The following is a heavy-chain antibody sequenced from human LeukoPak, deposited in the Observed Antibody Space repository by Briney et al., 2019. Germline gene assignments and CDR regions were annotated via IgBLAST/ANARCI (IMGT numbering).Heavy chain of an antibody. CDR3: ARARRTRSMYGEYVVLFDY. J-gene: IGHJ4*02. V-gene: IGHV1-2*02. CDR2: INPKSGDT. Sequence: ASVKVSCKASGYTFNDYYINWVRQAPGQGLEWMGWINPKSGDTKFAQKFQGRVTMTRDTSISTAYMDLSRLKSDDTAVYYCARARRTRSMYGEYVVLFDYWGRGTLITVSS. D-gene: IGHD4-17*01. CDR1: GYTFNDYY.